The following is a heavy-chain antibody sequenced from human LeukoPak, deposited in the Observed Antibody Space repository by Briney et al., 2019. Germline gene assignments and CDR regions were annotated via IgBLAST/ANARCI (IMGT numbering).Heavy chain of an antibody. CDR1: GFTFSSYW. D-gene: IGHD6-6*01. J-gene: IGHJ4*02. V-gene: IGHV3-23*01. Sequence: GGSLRLSCAASGFTFSSYWMSWVRQALGKGLEWVSAISGSGGSTYYADSAKGRFTISRDNSKNTLYLQMNSLRAEDTAVYYCAKCISSSSGYYFDYWGQGTLVTVSS. CDR2: ISGSGGST. CDR3: AKCISSSSGYYFDY.